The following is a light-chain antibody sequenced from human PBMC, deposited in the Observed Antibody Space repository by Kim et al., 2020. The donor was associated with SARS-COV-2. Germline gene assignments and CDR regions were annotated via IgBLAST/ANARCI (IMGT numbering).Light chain of an antibody. Sequence: DIQMTQSPSTLSASVGDRVTITCRASQSIDIWLAWYQQKPGKAPKLLIYQASSLESEVPSRFSGSGSGTEFTLTISSLQLDDFATYYCQQYRSHWTFGQGTKVDIK. CDR3: QQYRSHWT. J-gene: IGKJ1*01. CDR2: QAS. V-gene: IGKV1-5*03. CDR1: QSIDIW.